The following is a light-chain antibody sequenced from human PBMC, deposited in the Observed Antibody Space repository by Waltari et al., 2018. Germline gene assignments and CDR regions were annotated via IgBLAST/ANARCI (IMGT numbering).Light chain of an antibody. V-gene: IGKV3-20*01. J-gene: IGKJ1*01. CDR2: GAS. CDR1: QSFRSRY. Sequence: EIVLTQSPGTLSLSPGERATRSCRASQSFRSRYLAWYQPKPGQAPRLLIYGASSRATGIPDRFSGSGSGTDFTLTISRLEPEDFAVYYCQQYGSSPGTFGQGTKVEIK. CDR3: QQYGSSPGT.